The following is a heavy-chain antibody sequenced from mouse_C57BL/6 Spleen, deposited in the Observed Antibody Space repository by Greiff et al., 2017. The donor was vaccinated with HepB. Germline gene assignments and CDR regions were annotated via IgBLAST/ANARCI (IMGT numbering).Heavy chain of an antibody. Sequence: VQLQQPGAELVKPGASVKLSCKASGYTFTSYWMQWVKQRPGQGLEWIGEIDPSDSYTNYNQKFKGKATLTVDTSSSTAYMQLSSLTSEDSAVYYCARAGTFWFAYWGQGTLVTVSA. CDR1: GYTFTSYW. V-gene: IGHV1-50*01. CDR3: ARAGTFWFAY. CDR2: IDPSDSYT. J-gene: IGHJ3*01. D-gene: IGHD4-1*01.